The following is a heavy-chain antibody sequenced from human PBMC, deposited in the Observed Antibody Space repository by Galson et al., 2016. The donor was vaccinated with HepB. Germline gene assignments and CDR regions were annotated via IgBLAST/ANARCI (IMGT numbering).Heavy chain of an antibody. J-gene: IGHJ5*02. V-gene: IGHV4-31*03. CDR2: IYYTGSA. D-gene: IGHD1-1*01. CDR3: ARVDTSANANSGIFDP. Sequence: TLSLTCTVSGDSISSGGYYWSWIRQHPGKGLEWIGFIYYTGSAYYNPSLKSRVTISVDTSKNQFSLKLSSVTAADTAFYYCARVDTSANANSGIFDPWGQGTMVTVSS. CDR1: GDSISSGGYY.